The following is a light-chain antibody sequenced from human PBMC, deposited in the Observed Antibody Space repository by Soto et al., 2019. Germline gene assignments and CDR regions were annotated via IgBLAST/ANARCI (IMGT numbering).Light chain of an antibody. CDR2: EVN. Sequence: QSALTQPPSASRSPGQSVTISCTGTSSDVGDYNYVSWYQQHPGKAPKLMIYEVNKRPSGVPDRFSGSKSGNTASLTVSGLQAEDEADYYCSSYAGYSNLVFGGGTKVTVL. V-gene: IGLV2-8*01. CDR1: SSDVGDYNY. CDR3: SSYAGYSNLV. J-gene: IGLJ2*01.